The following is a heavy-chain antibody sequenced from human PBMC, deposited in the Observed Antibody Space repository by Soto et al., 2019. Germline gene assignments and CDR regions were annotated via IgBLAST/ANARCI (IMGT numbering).Heavy chain of an antibody. CDR2: IYWNDDK. D-gene: IGHD3-16*01. V-gene: IGHV2-5*01. CDR1: GFSLSTSSVG. Sequence: SGPTLGNPTQTVTLTCTFSGFSLSTSSVGVGWIRQPPGKALEWLALIYWNDDKRYSPSLKSMLTITKDTSTNQVVLTMTAMDPVDTDTYYCAHRHGAHFYFDYWGKGTRLTVSS. CDR3: AHRHGAHFYFDY. J-gene: IGHJ4*01.